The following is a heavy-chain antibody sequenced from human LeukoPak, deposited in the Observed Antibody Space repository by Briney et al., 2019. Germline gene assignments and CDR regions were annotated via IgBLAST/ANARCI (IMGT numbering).Heavy chain of an antibody. CDR2: IYTSGST. D-gene: IGHD6-25*01. Sequence: SETLSLSCTVSGGSISGYYWSWVRQPAGKGQEWIWRIYTSGSTNYNPSSKSRVTMSVDTSKNQFSLRLSSVTAADTAVYYYTRDPANLVSHAFDIWGQGTAVTVSS. CDR3: TRDPANLVSHAFDI. CDR1: GGSISGYY. J-gene: IGHJ3*02. V-gene: IGHV4-4*07.